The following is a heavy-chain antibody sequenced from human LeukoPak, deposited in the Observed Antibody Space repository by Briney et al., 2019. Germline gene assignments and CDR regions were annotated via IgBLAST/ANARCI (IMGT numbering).Heavy chain of an antibody. CDR3: ARIDSSGYYWSETNYFDY. CDR2: VFYSGRT. CDR1: GGFIRDSGYY. Sequence: SETLSLTCTVSGGFIRDSGYYWGWIRQPPGKGLEWIGTVFYSGRTYYNSSLQSRVTISVDTSKNQFSLKLSSVTAADTAVYYYARIDSSGYYWSETNYFDYWGQGTLVTVSS. V-gene: IGHV4-39*07. D-gene: IGHD3-22*01. J-gene: IGHJ4*02.